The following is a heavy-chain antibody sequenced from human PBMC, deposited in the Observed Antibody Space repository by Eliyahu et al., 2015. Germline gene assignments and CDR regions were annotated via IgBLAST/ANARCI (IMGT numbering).Heavy chain of an antibody. CDR3: ARDAKGQQPLY. V-gene: IGHV4-38-2*02. Sequence: QVHLQESGPGLVKPSETLSLTCDVXAYSITGGYYWGWIRQPPGRGLEWIGSTHHSGITNYTPSLKSRVTISVDTSKNQFSLRLNSVTAADTAVYYCARDAKGQQPLYWGQGTLVTVSS. J-gene: IGHJ4*02. CDR1: AYSITGGYY. D-gene: IGHD6-25*01. CDR2: THHSGIT.